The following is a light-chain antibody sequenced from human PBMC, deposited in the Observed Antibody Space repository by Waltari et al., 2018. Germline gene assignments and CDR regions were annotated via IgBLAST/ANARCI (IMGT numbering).Light chain of an antibody. Sequence: IQLTQSPSSLSASVGDSVTITCRASQDISNYLAWYQEKPGKAPKVLISAASTLQSRVPSRFSGSGSGTDFTLTISSLQPEDFATYYCQQLNSAFGPGTKVDIK. CDR3: QQLNSA. CDR2: AAS. V-gene: IGKV1-9*01. CDR1: QDISNY. J-gene: IGKJ3*01.